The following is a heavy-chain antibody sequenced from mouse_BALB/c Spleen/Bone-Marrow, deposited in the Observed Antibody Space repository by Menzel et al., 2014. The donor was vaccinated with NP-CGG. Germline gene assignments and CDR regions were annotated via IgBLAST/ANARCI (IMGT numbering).Heavy chain of an antibody. J-gene: IGHJ2*01. CDR3: TRGEDY. V-gene: IGHV14-3*02. Sequence: CGAELVKPGASVKLSCTGSGFNIKDTFMHWVKQRPEQGLEWIGRIDPANGNTKYDPKFQGKATITADTSSNTAYLQLTSLTSEDTAVYYCTRGEDYWGQGTTLAVSS. CDR1: GFNIKDTF. CDR2: IDPANGNT.